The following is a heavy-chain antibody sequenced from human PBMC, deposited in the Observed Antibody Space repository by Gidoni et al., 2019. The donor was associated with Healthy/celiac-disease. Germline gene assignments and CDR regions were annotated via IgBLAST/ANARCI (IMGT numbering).Heavy chain of an antibody. D-gene: IGHD6-13*01. CDR1: GFTFSSYS. CDR2: ISSSSSTI. J-gene: IGHJ4*02. V-gene: IGHV3-48*01. Sequence: EVQLVASGVGLVQPGGSLRLSCAASGFTFSSYSMNWVRQAPGKGLEWVSYISSSSSTIYYADSVKGRFTISRDNAKNSLYLQMNSLRAEDTAVYYCARDFPAAAGTFGYWGQGTLVTVSS. CDR3: ARDFPAAAGTFGY.